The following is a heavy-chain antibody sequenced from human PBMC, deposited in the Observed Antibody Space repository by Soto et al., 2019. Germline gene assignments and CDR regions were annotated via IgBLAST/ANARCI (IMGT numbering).Heavy chain of an antibody. Sequence: GGSLRLSCAASGFTFSTYSMNWVRQAPGKGLEWISYISSSSSTIFYTDSVKGRFTVSRDNSKNTLYLQMNSLRAEDTAVYYCAREGYCVSTTCYFLPDVWGQGTTVTVS. CDR1: GFTFSTYS. J-gene: IGHJ6*02. D-gene: IGHD2-2*01. V-gene: IGHV3-48*01. CDR3: AREGYCVSTTCYFLPDV. CDR2: ISSSSSTI.